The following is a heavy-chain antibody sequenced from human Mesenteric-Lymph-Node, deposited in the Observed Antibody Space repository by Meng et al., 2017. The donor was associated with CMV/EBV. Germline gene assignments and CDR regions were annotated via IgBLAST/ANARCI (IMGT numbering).Heavy chain of an antibody. CDR1: GFMFSSYA. D-gene: IGHD5-18*01. J-gene: IGHJ6*02. CDR2: ISYDGSST. CDR3: ARPTLYSYGFPTNHYYGMDV. Sequence: SLKISCAGSGFMFSSYAFHWVRQTPGKGLEWVAIISYDGSSTYHTDSVKGRFTISRDNSKNTLYLQMNSLRAEDTAVYYCARPTLYSYGFPTNHYYGMDVWGQGTTVTVSS. V-gene: IGHV3-30*04.